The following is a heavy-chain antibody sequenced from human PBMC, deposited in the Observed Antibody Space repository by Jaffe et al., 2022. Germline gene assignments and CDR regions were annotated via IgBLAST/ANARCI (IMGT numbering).Heavy chain of an antibody. Sequence: QVQLQESGPGLVKPSETLSLTCAVSGYSISSGYYWGWIRQPPGKGLEWIGSIYHSGSTYYNPSLKSRVTISVDTSKNQFSLKLSSVTAADTAVYYCARDLGLRWLTFDYWGQGTLVTVSS. D-gene: IGHD4-17*01. CDR3: ARDLGLRWLTFDY. CDR2: IYHSGST. J-gene: IGHJ4*02. V-gene: IGHV4-38-2*02. CDR1: GYSISSGYY.